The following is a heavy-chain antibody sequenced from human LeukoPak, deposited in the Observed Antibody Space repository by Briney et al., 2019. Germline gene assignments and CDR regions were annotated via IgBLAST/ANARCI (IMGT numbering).Heavy chain of an antibody. Sequence: VASVKVSCKASGYTFTSYYMHWVRQAPGQGLEWMGIINPSGGSTSYAQKFQGRVTMTRDMSTSTVYMELSSLRSEDTAVYYCAAGIVATVDAFDIWGQGTMVTVSS. CDR3: AAGIVATVDAFDI. D-gene: IGHD5-12*01. V-gene: IGHV1-46*01. CDR2: INPSGGST. CDR1: GYTFTSYY. J-gene: IGHJ3*02.